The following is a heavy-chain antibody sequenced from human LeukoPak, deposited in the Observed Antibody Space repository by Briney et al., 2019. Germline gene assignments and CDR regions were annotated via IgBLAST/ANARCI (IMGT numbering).Heavy chain of an antibody. CDR2: IYYSGST. Sequence: SETLSLTCSVSGDSISSSSSYWGWIRQPPGKGLEWIGSIYYSGSTYYNTSLKSRVTISVDTSKNQFSLKLNSVTAADTAVYYCARQERYYYDKPDYWGQGTLVTVSS. CDR3: ARQERYYYDKPDY. V-gene: IGHV4-39*01. CDR1: GDSISSSSSY. D-gene: IGHD3-22*01. J-gene: IGHJ4*02.